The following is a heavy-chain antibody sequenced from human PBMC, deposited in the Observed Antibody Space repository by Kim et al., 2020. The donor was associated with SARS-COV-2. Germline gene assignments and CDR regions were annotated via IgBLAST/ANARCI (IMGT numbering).Heavy chain of an antibody. Sequence: ASVKVSCKASGYTFTSYAMHWVRQAPGQRLEWMGWINAGNGNTKYSQKFQGRVTITRDTSASTAYMELSSLRSEDTAVYYCARGPGAVGWFDPWGQGTLVTVSS. CDR3: ARGPGAVGWFDP. V-gene: IGHV1-3*01. CDR2: INAGNGNT. CDR1: GYTFTSYA. J-gene: IGHJ5*02.